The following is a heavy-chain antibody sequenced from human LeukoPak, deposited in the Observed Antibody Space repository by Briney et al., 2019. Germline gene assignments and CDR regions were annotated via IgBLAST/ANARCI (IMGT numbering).Heavy chain of an antibody. CDR3: ASLTGTRGRGDY. CDR1: GGTFSSYA. V-gene: IGHV1-69*05. CDR2: IIPIFGTA. J-gene: IGHJ4*02. D-gene: IGHD1-7*01. Sequence: ASVKVSCKASGGTFSSYAISWVRQAPGQGLEWMGRIIPIFGTANYAQKFQGRVTITTDESTSTAYMELSSLRSEDTAVYYCASLTGTRGRGDYGAQGPLVTVSS.